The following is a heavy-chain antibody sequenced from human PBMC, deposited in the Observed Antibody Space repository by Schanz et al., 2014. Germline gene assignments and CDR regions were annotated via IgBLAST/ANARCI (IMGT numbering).Heavy chain of an antibody. CDR3: AKGSMAARPLLPTDYYFYGTDI. J-gene: IGHJ6*02. V-gene: IGHV3-30*02. CDR1: GFTFKNFG. CDR2: IWYDGSNK. Sequence: QVQLVESGGGVVQPGGSLRLSCEASGFTFKNFGMHWVRQTPGKGLEWMAFIWYDGSNKIYADSVKGRFTISRDNSKNTLYLQMNSLRAEDTAVYYCAKGSMAARPLLPTDYYFYGTDIWGQGTTVTVSS. D-gene: IGHD6-6*01.